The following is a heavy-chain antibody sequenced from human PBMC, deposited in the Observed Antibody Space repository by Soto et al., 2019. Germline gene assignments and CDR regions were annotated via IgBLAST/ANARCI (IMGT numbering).Heavy chain of an antibody. Sequence: EVQLVESGGGLVQPGGSLRLSCAASGFTFSSYWMSWVRQAPGKGLEWVANIKQDGSEKYYVDSAKGRFTISRDNAKNSLYLQMNSLRAEDTAVYYCARGRYCISTSCYLDYWGQGTLVTVSS. CDR3: ARGRYCISTSCYLDY. V-gene: IGHV3-7*01. J-gene: IGHJ4*02. CDR1: GFTFSSYW. D-gene: IGHD2-2*01. CDR2: IKQDGSEK.